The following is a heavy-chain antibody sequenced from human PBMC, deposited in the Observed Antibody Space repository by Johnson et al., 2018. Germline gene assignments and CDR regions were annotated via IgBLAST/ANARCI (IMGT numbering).Heavy chain of an antibody. CDR2: ISYDGSNK. V-gene: IGHV3-30*03. D-gene: IGHD6-19*01. J-gene: IGHJ3*02. CDR3: ARGSAVAGPRAFDI. Sequence: QVQLVESGGGVVQPGRSLRLSCAASGFTFSSYAMHWVRQAPGKGLEWVAFISYDGSNKYYADSVKGRFTISRDNSKNNLYLQMNSLRAEDPAVYYCARGSAVAGPRAFDIWGQGTMVTVSS. CDR1: GFTFSSYA.